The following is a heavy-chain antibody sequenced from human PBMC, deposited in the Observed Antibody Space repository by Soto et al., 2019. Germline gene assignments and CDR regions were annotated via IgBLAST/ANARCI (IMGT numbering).Heavy chain of an antibody. J-gene: IGHJ4*02. V-gene: IGHV1-3*01. CDR2: INAGNGNT. D-gene: IGHD2-2*01. CDR3: APAYCSSTTFYAPEPIDY. CDR1: GYTFTSYA. Sequence: ASVKVSCKASGYTFTSYAMHWVRQAPGQRREWMGWINAGNGNTKYSQKFQGRATITRDTSASTAYMELSTLRSEDTAVYYCAPAYCSSTTFYAPEPIDYWGQGTLVTVSS.